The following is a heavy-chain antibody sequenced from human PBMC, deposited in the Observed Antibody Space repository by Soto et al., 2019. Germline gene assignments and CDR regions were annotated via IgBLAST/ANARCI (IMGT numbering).Heavy chain of an antibody. CDR3: ARDSSSSRYYYYGMDV. Sequence: GGSLGLGCAASGFTFSSYSMNWVRQAPGKGLEWVSSISSSSSYIYYADSVKGRFTISRDNAKNSLYLQMNSLRAEDTAVYYCARDSSSSRYYYYGMDVWGQGITVTVYS. CDR2: ISSSSSYI. D-gene: IGHD6-6*01. V-gene: IGHV3-21*01. J-gene: IGHJ6*02. CDR1: GFTFSSYS.